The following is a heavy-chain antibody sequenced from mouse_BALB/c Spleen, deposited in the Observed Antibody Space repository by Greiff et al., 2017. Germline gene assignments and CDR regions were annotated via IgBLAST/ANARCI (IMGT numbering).Heavy chain of an antibody. J-gene: IGHJ4*01. CDR1: GFSLTGYG. D-gene: IGHD3-2*01. CDR2: IWGDGSP. CDR3: ARDQGGQLGLPSMDD. Sequence: VQVVESGPGLVAPSQSLSITCTVSGFSLTGYGVNWVRQPPGKGLEWLGMIWGDGSPDYNSALKSRLSISKDNSKSQVFLKMNSLQTDDTARYYCARDQGGQLGLPSMDDWGQGTSVTVSS. V-gene: IGHV2-6-7*01.